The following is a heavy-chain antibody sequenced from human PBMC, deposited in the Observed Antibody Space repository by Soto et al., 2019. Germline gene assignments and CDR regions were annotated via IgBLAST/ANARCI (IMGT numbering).Heavy chain of an antibody. J-gene: IGHJ4*02. CDR1: GGTFSSYA. D-gene: IGHD1-26*01. CDR3: ARQKLGATYDY. Sequence: EASVKVSCKASGGTFSSYAISWVRQAPGQGLEWMGGIIPIFGTANYAQKFRGRVTITADESTSTAYMELSSLRSEDTAVYYCARQKLGATYDYWGQGTLVTVSS. V-gene: IGHV1-69*13. CDR2: IIPIFGTA.